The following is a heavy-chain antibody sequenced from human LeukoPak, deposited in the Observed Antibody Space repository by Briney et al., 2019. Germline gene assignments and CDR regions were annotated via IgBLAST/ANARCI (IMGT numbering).Heavy chain of an antibody. Sequence: GGSTRLSCTASGFFFSSYSVNWVRQAPGKGLEWVSSISSGSLHMYYADSVKGRFTISRDNAKSSLYLEMNSLRAEDTAVYYCYASGTYYNDYWGQGTLVTVSS. J-gene: IGHJ4*02. V-gene: IGHV3-21*01. CDR2: ISSGSLHM. CDR3: YASGTYYNDY. D-gene: IGHD3-10*01. CDR1: GFFFSSYS.